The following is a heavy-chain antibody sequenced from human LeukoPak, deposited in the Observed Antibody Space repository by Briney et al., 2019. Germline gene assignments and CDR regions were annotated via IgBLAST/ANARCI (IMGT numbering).Heavy chain of an antibody. CDR2: IIPIFGTA. Sequence: ASVKVSCKASGGTFSSYAISWVRQAPAQGLEWMGRIIPIFGTANYAQKFQGRVTITTDESTSTAYMELSSLRSEDTAVYYCARDLGVVAAAYYYYMDVWGKGTTVTVSS. CDR1: GGTFSSYA. D-gene: IGHD2-15*01. CDR3: ARDLGVVAAAYYYYMDV. J-gene: IGHJ6*03. V-gene: IGHV1-69*05.